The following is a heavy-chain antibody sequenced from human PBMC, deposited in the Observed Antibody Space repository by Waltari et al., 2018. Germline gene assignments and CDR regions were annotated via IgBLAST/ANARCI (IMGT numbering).Heavy chain of an antibody. CDR2: IWHDGSKK. Sequence: QAQLVESGGGVVQPGRSLRLSCAASGFTFNNYGIHWVRQAPGKVLEWVAVIWHDGSKKYYADSVRGRFTISRDNSKNTAYLQMDSLRVEDTALYYCAANFDLWGQGTLVTVSS. CDR1: GFTFNNYG. V-gene: IGHV3-33*03. CDR3: AANFDL. J-gene: IGHJ4*02.